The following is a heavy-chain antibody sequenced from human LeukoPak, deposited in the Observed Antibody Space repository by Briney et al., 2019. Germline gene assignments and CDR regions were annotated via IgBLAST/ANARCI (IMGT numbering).Heavy chain of an antibody. D-gene: IGHD3-22*01. V-gene: IGHV3-64*04. CDR3: AKVRYDSSGFQSPYFDH. J-gene: IGHJ4*02. CDR2: ISSEGKTT. CDR1: GFIFSPYA. Sequence: GGSLRLSCSASGFIFSPYAMHWVRQAPGKGLEYVSSISSEGKTTYYADSVRGRFTISRDSSKNTLFLQMNSLRVEDTAVYYCAKVRYDSSGFQSPYFDHWGQGTLVTVSS.